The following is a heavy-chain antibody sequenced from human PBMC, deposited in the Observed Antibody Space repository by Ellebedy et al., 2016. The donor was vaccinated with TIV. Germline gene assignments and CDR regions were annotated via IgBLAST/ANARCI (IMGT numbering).Heavy chain of an antibody. CDR3: ARDSGPCSSAICYDDWFGP. D-gene: IGHD2-2*01. CDR2: IYYSGNT. J-gene: IGHJ5*02. Sequence: SETLSLXXPVPGGSIHNYYWSWIRQPPGKGLEWIGYIYYSGNTNSNPSLKSRVTISVDTSKNQFSLNLRSVTAADTAVYYCARDSGPCSSAICYDDWFGPWGQGTLVTVSS. V-gene: IGHV4-59*01. CDR1: GGSIHNYY.